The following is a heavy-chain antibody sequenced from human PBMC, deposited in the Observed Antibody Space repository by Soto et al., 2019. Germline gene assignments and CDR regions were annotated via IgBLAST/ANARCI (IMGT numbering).Heavy chain of an antibody. D-gene: IGHD3-3*02. Sequence: ESGGGLVQPGGSLRLSCAASGFTFSSYEMNWVRQAPGKGLEWVSFISSSGSTIFYTDSVKGRFTISRDNAKNSLHLQMNSLRADDTAVYYCASDPNHFSGYFDYWGQGILVTVSS. CDR1: GFTFSSYE. J-gene: IGHJ4*02. V-gene: IGHV3-48*03. CDR3: ASDPNHFSGYFDY. CDR2: ISSSGSTI.